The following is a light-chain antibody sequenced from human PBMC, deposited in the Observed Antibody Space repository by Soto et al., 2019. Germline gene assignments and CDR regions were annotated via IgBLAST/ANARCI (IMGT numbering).Light chain of an antibody. V-gene: IGLV2-14*03. Sequence: QSALTQPASVSGSPGQSITISCTGTSSDVGGYNYVSWYQQHPGKAPKLIIYGVNNRPSGVSNRFSGSKSGNTASLTISGLQAEDEADYYCNSYTSSSSLWVFGGGTHLTVL. CDR1: SSDVGGYNY. CDR3: NSYTSSSSLWV. J-gene: IGLJ3*02. CDR2: GVN.